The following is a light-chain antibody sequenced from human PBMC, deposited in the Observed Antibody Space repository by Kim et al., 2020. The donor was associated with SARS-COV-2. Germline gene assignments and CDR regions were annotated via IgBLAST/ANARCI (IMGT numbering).Light chain of an antibody. CDR2: AAS. Sequence: ASIGDRVTITCRASQGINNYLAGFQQKPGKAPKPLIYAASALHLGVPSRFSGSGSGTEFTLTISRLRPEDVAIYYCQKYNGAPWTFGQGTKVDIK. J-gene: IGKJ1*01. V-gene: IGKV1-27*01. CDR1: QGINNY. CDR3: QKYNGAPWT.